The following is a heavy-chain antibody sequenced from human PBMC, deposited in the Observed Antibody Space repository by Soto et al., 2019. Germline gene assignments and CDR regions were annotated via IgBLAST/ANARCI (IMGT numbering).Heavy chain of an antibody. V-gene: IGHV3-53*01. Sequence: PGGSLTRSCTASVFTVSSNYMSWVRQAPGKGLEWVSVIYSSGSTYYADSVKGRFTISRDNSKNTLYLQMNSLRAEDTAVYYCARGGPTASAAAAVPYYFYGMDVCREVT. CDR3: ARGGPTASAAAAVPYYFYGMDV. CDR2: IYSSGST. CDR1: VFTVSSNY. D-gene: IGHD6-13*01. J-gene: IGHJ6*02.